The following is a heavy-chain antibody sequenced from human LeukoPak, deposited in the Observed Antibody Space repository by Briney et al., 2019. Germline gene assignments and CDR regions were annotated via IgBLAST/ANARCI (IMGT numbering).Heavy chain of an antibody. J-gene: IGHJ4*02. CDR2: IRYDGSNK. V-gene: IGHV3-30*02. CDR1: GFTFSSYG. CDR3: AKDRTMIWAFDY. Sequence: GSLRLSCAASGFTFSSYGMHWVRQAPGKGLEWVAFIRYDGSNKYYADSVKGRFTISRDNSKNTLYLQMNSLRAEDTAVYYCAKDRTMIWAFDYWGQGTLVTVSS. D-gene: IGHD3-22*01.